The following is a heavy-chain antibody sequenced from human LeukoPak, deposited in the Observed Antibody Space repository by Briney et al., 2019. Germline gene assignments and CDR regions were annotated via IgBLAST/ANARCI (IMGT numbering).Heavy chain of an antibody. CDR1: GFTFGGYG. V-gene: IGHV3-33*01. CDR3: TRYNDDHFDY. CDR2: IAYDGSRA. J-gene: IGHJ4*02. Sequence: QPGGSLRLSCAGSGFTFGGYGMHWFRQTPGKGLEWVAVIAYDGSRAFYADFVKGRFTISRDNYKNTMSVQMDDLRAEDTAVYYCTRYNDDHFDYWGQGTLVTVSS. D-gene: IGHD3-3*01.